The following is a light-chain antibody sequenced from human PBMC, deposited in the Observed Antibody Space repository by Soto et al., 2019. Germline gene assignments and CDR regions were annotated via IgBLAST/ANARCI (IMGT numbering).Light chain of an antibody. CDR3: QQYGSSF. Sequence: EIVLTQSPGTLSLSPGERATVSCRASQSVSSSYLAWYQQKPGQAPRLLIYGASSRATGIPDRFSGSGSGTDFTLTISRLEPEDFAVYYCQQYGSSFFGGGTKVEIK. CDR1: QSVSSSY. CDR2: GAS. J-gene: IGKJ4*01. V-gene: IGKV3-20*01.